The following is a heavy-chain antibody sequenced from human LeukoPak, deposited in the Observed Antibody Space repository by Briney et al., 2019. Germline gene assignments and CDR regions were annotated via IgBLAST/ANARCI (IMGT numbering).Heavy chain of an antibody. Sequence: GGSLRLSCAASGFTFSSYAMSWVRQAPGKGLEWVSAISGSGGSTYYADSVKGRFTISRDNSKNTLYLQMNSLGAEDTAVYYCAKDVGFYGSGSYYYSWGQGTLVTVSS. CDR3: AKDVGFYGSGSYYYS. CDR2: ISGSGGST. V-gene: IGHV3-23*01. D-gene: IGHD3-10*01. CDR1: GFTFSSYA. J-gene: IGHJ4*02.